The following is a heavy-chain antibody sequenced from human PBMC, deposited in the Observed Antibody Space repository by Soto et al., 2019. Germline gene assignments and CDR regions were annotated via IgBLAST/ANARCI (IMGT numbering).Heavy chain of an antibody. CDR3: ARGLGTNGLDV. J-gene: IGHJ6*02. V-gene: IGHV1-18*04. Sequence: QVQLLQSGAEVKKPGASVKVSCKASGYKFTTYGITWVRQAPGQGLESLGGISTYNGNTDYAQNLQDRVTMTTETSTSTAYLEVRSLTSDDTAVYFCARGLGTNGLDVWGQGTTVTVSS. CDR1: GYKFTTYG. D-gene: IGHD7-27*01. CDR2: ISTYNGNT.